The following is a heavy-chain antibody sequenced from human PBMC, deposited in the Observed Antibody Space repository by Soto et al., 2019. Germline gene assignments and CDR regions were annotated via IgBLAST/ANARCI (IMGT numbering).Heavy chain of an antibody. CDR3: AKDQSNSNPLYYFDF. J-gene: IGHJ4*02. V-gene: IGHV3-23*01. Sequence: GGCLRLSCAASGFTFSIYAMTWVRQSPGKGLEWVSSMSRTGDNTYYADSVEGRFTISRDNSKNTLYLQMNSLRAEDTAIYYCAKDQSNSNPLYYFDFWGPGTLVTVSS. CDR1: GFTFSIYA. CDR2: MSRTGDNT. D-gene: IGHD3-22*01.